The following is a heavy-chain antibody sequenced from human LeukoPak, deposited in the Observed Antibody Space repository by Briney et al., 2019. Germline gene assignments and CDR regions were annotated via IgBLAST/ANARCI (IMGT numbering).Heavy chain of an antibody. Sequence: PSETLSHTCTVSGGSISSYYWSWVRQPPGKGLEWIGYIYYSGSTNYNPSLKSRVTISVDTSKNQFSLKLSSVTAADTAVYYCARDRIVVVPAAIGLNYYYYGMDVWGQGTTVTVSS. CDR1: GGSISSYY. V-gene: IGHV4-59*01. CDR2: IYYSGST. D-gene: IGHD2-2*02. CDR3: ARDRIVVVPAAIGLNYYYYGMDV. J-gene: IGHJ6*02.